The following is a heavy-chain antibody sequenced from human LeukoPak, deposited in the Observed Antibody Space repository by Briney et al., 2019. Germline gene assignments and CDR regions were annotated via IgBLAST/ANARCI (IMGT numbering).Heavy chain of an antibody. V-gene: IGHV3-15*01. CDR1: GSTFTNAW. CDR2: IKSKTHGGTT. CDR3: STDGSY. Sequence: SGGSLRLSCAASGSTFTNAWMSWVRQTPGKGLEWLGRIKSKTHGGTTDYAAPVKGRFTISRDDSKNTLYLQMNSLKTEDTAVYYCSTDGSYWGQGTLVTVSS. J-gene: IGHJ4*02.